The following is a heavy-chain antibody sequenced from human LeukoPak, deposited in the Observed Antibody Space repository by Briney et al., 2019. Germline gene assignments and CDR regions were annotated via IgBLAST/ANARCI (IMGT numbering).Heavy chain of an antibody. CDR3: AKGLGGSWWDAFDI. V-gene: IGHV3-30*18. J-gene: IGHJ3*02. D-gene: IGHD2-15*01. CDR1: GFTFSSYG. Sequence: GGSLRLSCAASGFTFSSYGMHWVRQAPGKGLEWVAVISYDGSNKYYADSVKGRFTISRDNSKNTLYLQMNSLRAEDTAVYYCAKGLGGSWWDAFDIWGQGTMVTVSS. CDR2: ISYDGSNK.